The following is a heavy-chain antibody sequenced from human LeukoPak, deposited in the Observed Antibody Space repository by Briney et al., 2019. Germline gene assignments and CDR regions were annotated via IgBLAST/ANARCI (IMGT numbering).Heavy chain of an antibody. J-gene: IGHJ4*02. CDR1: GFTLSTYN. CDR3: ARGGGYSSSRHTDS. V-gene: IGHV4-4*02. D-gene: IGHD6-13*01. Sequence: GSLRLSCAASGFTLSTYNMDWVRQPPGKGLEWIGEIFHSGSTNYNPSLKSRVTISVDTSKNQFSLKLNSVTAADMAVYYCARGGGYSSSRHTDSWGQGTLVTVSS. CDR2: IFHSGST.